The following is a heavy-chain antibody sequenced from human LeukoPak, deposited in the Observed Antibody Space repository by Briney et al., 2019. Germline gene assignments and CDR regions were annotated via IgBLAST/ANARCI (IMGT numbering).Heavy chain of an antibody. Sequence: KPSETLSLTCAVYGGSFSGYYWSWIRQPPGKGLEWIGEINHSGSTNYNPSLKSRVTISVDTSKNQFSLKLSSVTAADTAVYYCARGVYIAAAQYGYRGQGTLVTVSS. CDR1: GGSFSGYY. CDR2: INHSGST. D-gene: IGHD6-13*01. CDR3: ARGVYIAAAQYGY. V-gene: IGHV4-34*01. J-gene: IGHJ4*02.